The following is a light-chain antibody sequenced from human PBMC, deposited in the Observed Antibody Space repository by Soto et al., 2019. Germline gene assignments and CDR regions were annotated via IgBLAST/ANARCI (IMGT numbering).Light chain of an antibody. CDR3: QQHGSLPWT. CDR1: QSVSSSY. J-gene: IGKJ1*01. CDR2: AAS. V-gene: IGKV3-20*01. Sequence: EIVLTQSPGTLSLSPGERATLSCRASQSVSSSYLAWYQQKPGQAPRVLVFAASSRATGIPDRFSGSGSGTDFTLTLSRLEPEDFAVYYCQQHGSLPWTFGQGTKVEIK.